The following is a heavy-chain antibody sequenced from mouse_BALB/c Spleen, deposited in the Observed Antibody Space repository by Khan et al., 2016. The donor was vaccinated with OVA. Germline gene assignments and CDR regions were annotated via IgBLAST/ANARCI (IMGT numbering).Heavy chain of an antibody. CDR1: GYTFTSNT. V-gene: IGHV1-4*01. CDR2: INPRSGYT. Sequence: QVQLKQSGAELARPGASVRMSCKASGYTFTSNTMHWIKQRPGQGLEWIGYINPRSGYTNYNQNFKEKATLNADTSSSTAYMQLSSLTSEDSAVYYCARRTTGYTMDSWGQGTSVTVSS. J-gene: IGHJ4*01. CDR3: ARRTTGYTMDS. D-gene: IGHD2-14*01.